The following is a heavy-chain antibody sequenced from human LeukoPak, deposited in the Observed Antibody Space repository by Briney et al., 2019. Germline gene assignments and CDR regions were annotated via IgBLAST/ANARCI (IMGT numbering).Heavy chain of an antibody. CDR2: INPNSGGT. V-gene: IGHV1-2*02. CDR3: ARRNKLWWFDP. D-gene: IGHD1/OR15-1a*01. Sequence: ASVKVSCKASGYTFTGYYMHWVRQAPGQALEWMGWINPNSGGTNYAQKFQGRVTVTSDTSISTAYMELSRLRSADTAVYYCARRNKLWWFDPWGQGTLVTVSS. J-gene: IGHJ5*02. CDR1: GYTFTGYY.